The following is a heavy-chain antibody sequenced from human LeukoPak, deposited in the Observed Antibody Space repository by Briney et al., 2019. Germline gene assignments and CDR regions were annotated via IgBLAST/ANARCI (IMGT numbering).Heavy chain of an antibody. CDR2: IKSDGSA. CDR3: AKDYFGSIDY. V-gene: IGHV3-74*01. CDR1: GFTFSSYA. J-gene: IGHJ4*02. D-gene: IGHD2/OR15-2a*01. Sequence: GGSLRLSCAASGFTFSSYAMSWVRQAPGKGLVWVSVIKSDGSATYADSVKGRFTISRDNAKNTVYLQMNSLRADDTAMYYCAKDYFGSIDYWGQGTLVTVSS.